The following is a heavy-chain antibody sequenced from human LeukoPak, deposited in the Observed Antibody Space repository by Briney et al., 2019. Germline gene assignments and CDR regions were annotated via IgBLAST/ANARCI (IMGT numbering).Heavy chain of an antibody. D-gene: IGHD2-2*01. CDR2: ISGSGGST. CDR1: GFTFSSYA. CDR3: SSTSLAWAGFDY. Sequence: GGSLRLSCAASGFTFSSYAMSWVRQAPGKGLEWVSTISGSGGSTYYADSVKGRFSISRDNSKNTLYLQMNSLRAEDTAVYYCSSTSLAWAGFDYWGQGTLVTVSS. V-gene: IGHV3-23*01. J-gene: IGHJ4*02.